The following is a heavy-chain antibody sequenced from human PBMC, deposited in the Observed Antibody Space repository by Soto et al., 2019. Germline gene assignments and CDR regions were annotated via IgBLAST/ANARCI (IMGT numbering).Heavy chain of an antibody. CDR3: ARVGWPYYDFWSGCPHYYYYYYMHV. J-gene: IGHJ6*03. V-gene: IGHV4-59*01. Sequence: PSETLSLTCTVSGGPISSYYWSWIRQPPGKGLEWIGYIYYSGSTNYNPSLKSRVTISVDTSKNQFSLKLSSVTAADTAVYYCARVGWPYYDFWSGCPHYYYYYYMHVWGKGTTVTVSS. CDR2: IYYSGST. CDR1: GGPISSYY. D-gene: IGHD3-3*01.